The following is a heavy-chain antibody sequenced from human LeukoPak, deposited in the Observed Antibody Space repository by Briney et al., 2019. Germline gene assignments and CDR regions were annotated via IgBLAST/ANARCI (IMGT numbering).Heavy chain of an antibody. CDR1: GFTFSSYW. J-gene: IGHJ4*02. Sequence: PGGSLRLSCAASGFTFSSYWMSWVRQAPGKGLEWVANIKQDGSEKYYVDSVKGRFTISRDNAKNALYLQMNSLRAEDTAVYYCARASVRYFDWLVYFDYWGQGTLVTVSS. CDR2: IKQDGSEK. D-gene: IGHD3-9*01. V-gene: IGHV3-7*01. CDR3: ARASVRYFDWLVYFDY.